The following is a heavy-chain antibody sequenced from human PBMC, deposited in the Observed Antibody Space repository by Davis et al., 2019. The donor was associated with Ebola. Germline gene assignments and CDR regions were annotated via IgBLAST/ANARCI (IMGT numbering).Heavy chain of an antibody. V-gene: IGHV3-30*02. CDR1: GFTFSSYV. D-gene: IGHD6-19*01. CDR3: AREGAAVAGDAFDI. Sequence: GESLKISCATSGFTFSSYVMHWVRQAPGKGLEWVAFIQYDGNDKYYADSVKGRFTISRDNSKNTLYLQMNSLRDEDTAVYYCAREGAAVAGDAFDIWGPGTMVTVSS. J-gene: IGHJ3*02. CDR2: IQYDGNDK.